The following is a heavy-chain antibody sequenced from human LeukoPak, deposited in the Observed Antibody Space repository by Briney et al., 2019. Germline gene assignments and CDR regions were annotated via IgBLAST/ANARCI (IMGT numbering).Heavy chain of an antibody. CDR3: ARVMYSSSSVGWFDP. CDR1: GFTFSSYA. Sequence: GGSLRLSCAASGFTFSSYAMSWVRQAPGKGLEWVSAISGSGGSTYYADSVKGRFTISRDNSKNTLYLQMNSLRAEDTAVYYCARVMYSSSSVGWFDPWGQGTLVTVSS. J-gene: IGHJ5*02. D-gene: IGHD6-6*01. CDR2: ISGSGGST. V-gene: IGHV3-23*01.